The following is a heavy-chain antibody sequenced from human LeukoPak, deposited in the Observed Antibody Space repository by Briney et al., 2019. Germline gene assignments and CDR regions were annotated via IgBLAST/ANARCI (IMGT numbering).Heavy chain of an antibody. V-gene: IGHV1-46*01. D-gene: IGHD6-13*01. J-gene: IGHJ4*02. Sequence: ASVKVSCKASGYTFPSYFMHWVRQAPGQGLEWMGIINPTGGSTTYAQKFQGRVTMTRDTSTSTVYMELSSLRSEDTAVYYCARDLAAANDFDYWGQGTLVTVSS. CDR2: INPTGGST. CDR3: ARDLAAANDFDY. CDR1: GYTFPSYF.